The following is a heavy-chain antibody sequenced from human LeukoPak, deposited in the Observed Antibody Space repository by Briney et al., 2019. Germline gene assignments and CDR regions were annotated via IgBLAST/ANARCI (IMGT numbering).Heavy chain of an antibody. Sequence: GGSQTLSCAASGFTFLRHGMTWFRQAPGKGLEWVSGISASGGATYYADSVKGRFTISRDNSKNTLYLQMNSLRAEDTAVYYCAKDPYYDFWSGYPPTIRGYFDYWGQGTLVTVSS. D-gene: IGHD3-3*01. V-gene: IGHV3-23*01. CDR1: GFTFLRHG. CDR2: ISASGGAT. J-gene: IGHJ4*02. CDR3: AKDPYYDFWSGYPPTIRGYFDY.